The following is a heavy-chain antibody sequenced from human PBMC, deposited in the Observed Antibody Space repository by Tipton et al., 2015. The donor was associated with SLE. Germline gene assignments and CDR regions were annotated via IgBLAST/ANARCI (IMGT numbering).Heavy chain of an antibody. CDR1: GGSISSYY. V-gene: IGHV4-4*07. CDR3: AKGNNWGSHYYYYMDV. CDR2: IYTSGST. Sequence: LRLSCTVSGGSISSYYWSWIRQPAGKGLEWIGRIYTSGSTNYNPSLKSRVTMSVDTSKNQFSLKLSSVTAAATAVYYCAKGNNWGSHYYYYMDVWGKGTTVTVSS. J-gene: IGHJ6*03. D-gene: IGHD7-27*01.